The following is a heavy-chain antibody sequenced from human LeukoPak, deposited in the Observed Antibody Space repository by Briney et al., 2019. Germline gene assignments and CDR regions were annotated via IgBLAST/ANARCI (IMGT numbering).Heavy chain of an antibody. V-gene: IGHV3-48*03. CDR2: IGRYGVTT. D-gene: IGHD1-14*01. J-gene: IGHJ6*02. CDR3: ATLSVRNFYYSYGLDV. CDR1: GFTLSTYE. Sequence: GSLRLSCAASGFTLSTYEMNWVRQAPGKGLEWVAYIGRYGVTTYYADSAKGRFTISGDNAKNSLNLQMNSLRAEDTAVYYCATLSVRNFYYSYGLDVWGQGTTVTVS.